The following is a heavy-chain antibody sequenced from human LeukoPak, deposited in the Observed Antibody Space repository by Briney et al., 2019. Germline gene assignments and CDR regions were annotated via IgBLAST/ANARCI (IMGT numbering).Heavy chain of an antibody. CDR1: GFTFISYA. CDR2: ISNSGDRT. Sequence: GGSLRLSCAASGFTFISYAMNWVRRAPGKGLEWVSAISNSGDRTYYADSLKGRFAISRDNSKNTLYLQMNTLRAEDTAVYYCAKDVSWNWFDPWGQGTLVTVTS. V-gene: IGHV3-23*01. CDR3: AKDVSWNWFDP. J-gene: IGHJ5*02.